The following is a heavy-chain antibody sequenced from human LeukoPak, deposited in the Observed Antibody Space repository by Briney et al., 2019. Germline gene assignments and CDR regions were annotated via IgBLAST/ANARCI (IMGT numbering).Heavy chain of an antibody. CDR2: ISYDGSNK. D-gene: IGHD5-18*01. J-gene: IGHJ3*02. Sequence: GGSLRLSCAASGFTFSSYEMNWVRQAPGKGLEWVAVISYDGSNKYYADSVKGRFTISRDNSKNTLYLQMNSLRAEDTAVYYCARERRGYSYGLNDAFDIWGQGTMVTVSS. CDR3: ARERRGYSYGLNDAFDI. V-gene: IGHV3-30*04. CDR1: GFTFSSYE.